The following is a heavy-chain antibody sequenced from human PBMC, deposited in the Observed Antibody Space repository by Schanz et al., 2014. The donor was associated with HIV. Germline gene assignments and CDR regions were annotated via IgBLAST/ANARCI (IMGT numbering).Heavy chain of an antibody. CDR2: MNPNRGNA. CDR3: ARGSNMHSGDRWESHFYYYFGMDV. V-gene: IGHV1-8*01. D-gene: IGHD1-26*01. J-gene: IGHJ6*02. Sequence: QVQLVQSGAEVREPGASVKVSCKASGYTFNTYDINWVRQAPGQGLEWMGWMNPNRGNAGFAQKFQGRVTMTRNTSISTAYMELSSLRSEDTAVYYCARGSNMHSGDRWESHFYYYFGMDVWGQGTTVIVSS. CDR1: GYTFNTYD.